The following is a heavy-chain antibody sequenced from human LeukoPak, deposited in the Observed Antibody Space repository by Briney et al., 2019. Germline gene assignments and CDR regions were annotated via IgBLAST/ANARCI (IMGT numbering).Heavy chain of an antibody. CDR1: GGSISSSSYY. D-gene: IGHD1-26*01. CDR3: ARSQWELLFDYMDV. J-gene: IGHJ6*03. Sequence: SETLSLTCTVSGGSISSSSYYWGWIRQPPGKGLEWIGSIYYSGITYYNPSLKSRVTISVDTSKNQFSLKLSSVTAADTAVYYCARSQWELLFDYMDVWGKGTTVTVSS. V-gene: IGHV4-39*01. CDR2: IYYSGIT.